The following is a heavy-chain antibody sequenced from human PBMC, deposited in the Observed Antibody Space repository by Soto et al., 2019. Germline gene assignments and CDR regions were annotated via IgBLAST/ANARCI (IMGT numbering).Heavy chain of an antibody. V-gene: IGHV4-59*08. D-gene: IGHD4-17*01. CDR2: IYYSGST. Sequence: PSETLSLTCTVSGGPISSYYWSWIRQPPGKGLEWIGYIYYSGSTNYNPSLKSRVTISVDTSKNQFSLKLSSVTAADTAVYYCARYGGYDAFDIWGQGAMVTVSS. J-gene: IGHJ3*02. CDR1: GGPISSYY. CDR3: ARYGGYDAFDI.